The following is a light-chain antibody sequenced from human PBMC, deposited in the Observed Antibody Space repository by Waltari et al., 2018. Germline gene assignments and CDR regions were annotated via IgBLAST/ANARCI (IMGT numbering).Light chain of an antibody. Sequence: QSVLTQPPSVSGAPGQRVTISCTGRGSNIGAGYAVHWYQQLPRAAPKPLIYGSTSRPLGVPARFFGSTSGTSASLAITGLQAEDEADYYCQSYDTSLSVVFGGGTKLTVL. CDR1: GSNIGAGYA. J-gene: IGLJ3*02. V-gene: IGLV1-40*01. CDR3: QSYDTSLSVV. CDR2: GST.